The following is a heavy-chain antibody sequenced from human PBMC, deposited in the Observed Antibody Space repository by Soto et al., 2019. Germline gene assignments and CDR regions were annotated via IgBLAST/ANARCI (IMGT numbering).Heavy chain of an antibody. CDR3: ARDPAATGPTWFDP. J-gene: IGHJ5*02. CDR2: SSSSSSYI. D-gene: IGHD6-13*01. CDR1: RLTFCIYS. V-gene: IGHV3-21*01. Sequence: PVGSMELSRAASRLTFCIYSMNLFRQAPGKGLEGVSSSSSSSSYIYYADSVKGRFTISRDNAKNSLYLQMNSLRAEDTAVYYCARDPAATGPTWFDPWGEGTLVTVYS.